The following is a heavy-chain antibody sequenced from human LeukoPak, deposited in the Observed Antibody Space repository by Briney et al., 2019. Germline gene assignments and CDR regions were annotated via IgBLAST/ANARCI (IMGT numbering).Heavy chain of an antibody. J-gene: IGHJ5*01. V-gene: IGHV3-74*01. Sequence: GGSLRLSCAVSGFXFSNHWMHWVRQVPGKGLVWVSRIKNDGTTTSYADSVKGRFTVSRDNAKNTLFLQMNSLRADDTAVYYCATRDWFDSWGQGTLVTVSS. CDR2: IKNDGTTT. CDR3: ATRDWFDS. CDR1: GFXFSNHW.